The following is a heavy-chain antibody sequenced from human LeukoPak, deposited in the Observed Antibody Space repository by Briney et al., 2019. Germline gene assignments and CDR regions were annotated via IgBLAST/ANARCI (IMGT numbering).Heavy chain of an antibody. CDR2: IYHSGST. CDR3: ARARGRVVLDY. Sequence: PSETLSLTCTVSGYSISSGYYWGWIRQPPGKGLEWIGSIYHSGSTYYNPSLKSRVTISVDTSKNQFSLKLSSVTAADTAVYYCARARGRVVLDYWGQGTLVTVSS. D-gene: IGHD3-16*01. CDR1: GYSISSGYY. V-gene: IGHV4-38-2*02. J-gene: IGHJ4*02.